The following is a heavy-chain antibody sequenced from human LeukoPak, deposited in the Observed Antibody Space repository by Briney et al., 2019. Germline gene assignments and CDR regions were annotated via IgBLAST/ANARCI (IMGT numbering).Heavy chain of an antibody. Sequence: SETLSLTCSVSGGSISSNYWSWVRQPPGKGLEWIGYISNSGSTNSGKSTNYNPSLKSRVTVSVDTSRNQFSLKLTSVTAADTAVYYCARVRFGEYFDYWGQGTLVPVSS. CDR3: ARVRFGEYFDY. CDR1: GGSISSNY. D-gene: IGHD3-10*01. CDR2: ISNSGSTNSGKST. V-gene: IGHV4-4*09. J-gene: IGHJ4*02.